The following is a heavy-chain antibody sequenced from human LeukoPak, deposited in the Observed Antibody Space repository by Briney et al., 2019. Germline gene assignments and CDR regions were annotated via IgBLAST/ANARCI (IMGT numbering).Heavy chain of an antibody. Sequence: GASVKVSCKASGATFSTYAISWVRQAPGQGREWMGGIIPIFGTANYAQKFQGRVTITADESTSTAYMELSSLRSEDTAVYYCGRGGCSSTSCYDGYWGQGTLVTVSS. D-gene: IGHD2-2*01. V-gene: IGHV1-69*13. CDR1: GATFSTYA. CDR2: IIPIFGTA. CDR3: GRGGCSSTSCYDGY. J-gene: IGHJ4*02.